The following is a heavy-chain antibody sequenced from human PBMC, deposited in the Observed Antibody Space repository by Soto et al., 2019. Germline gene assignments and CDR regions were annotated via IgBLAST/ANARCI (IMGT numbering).Heavy chain of an antibody. CDR3: VRIRYQLPSSVLWLDP. CDR2: INHVGGT. D-gene: IGHD3-16*01. Sequence: GPGPGGASETLSLTCAVYGGLLSESYWTWIRQPPGKGLEWIGEINHVGGTNYNPSLKSRVTMSVDTSQNQFSLRLISVTAADTAMYFCVRIRYQLPSSVLWLDPWGQGTPVTVSS. J-gene: IGHJ5*02. CDR1: GGLLSESY. V-gene: IGHV4-34*01.